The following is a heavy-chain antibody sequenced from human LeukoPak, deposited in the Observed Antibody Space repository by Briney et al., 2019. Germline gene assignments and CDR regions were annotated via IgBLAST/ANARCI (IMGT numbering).Heavy chain of an antibody. CDR2: IYYSGST. V-gene: IGHV4-31*03. J-gene: IGHJ3*02. CDR1: GDSISSGGYY. CDR3: ARYCSSTSCRALDAFDI. Sequence: SETLSLTCTVSGDSISSGGYYWSWIRQHPGKGLEWIGYIYYSGSTYYNPSLKSRVTISVDTSKNQFSLRLGSVTAADTAVYYCARYCSSTSCRALDAFDIWGQGTMVTVSS. D-gene: IGHD2-2*01.